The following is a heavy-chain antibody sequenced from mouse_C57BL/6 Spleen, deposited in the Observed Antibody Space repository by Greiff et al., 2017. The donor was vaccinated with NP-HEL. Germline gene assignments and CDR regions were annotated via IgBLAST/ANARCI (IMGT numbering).Heavy chain of an antibody. D-gene: IGHD2-4*01. CDR3: ARAGDYDGYFDV. V-gene: IGHV1-78*01. J-gene: IGHJ1*03. Sequence: QVQLQQPGAELVMPGASVKLSCKASGYTFTDHTIHWMKQRPEQGLEWIGYIYPRDGSTKYNEKFKGKATLTADKSSSTAYMQLNSLTSEDSAVYFCARAGDYDGYFDVWGTGTTVTVSS. CDR2: IYPRDGST. CDR1: GYTFTDHT.